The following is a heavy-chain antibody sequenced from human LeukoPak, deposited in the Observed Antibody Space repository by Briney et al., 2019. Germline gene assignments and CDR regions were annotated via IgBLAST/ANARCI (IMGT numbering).Heavy chain of an antibody. CDR1: GFTFSNYG. D-gene: IGHD3-10*02. J-gene: IGHJ6*04. CDR3: AELGITMIGGV. V-gene: IGHV3-30*02. CDR2: IRYDASND. Sequence: GGSLRLSCAASGFTFSNYGMHWVRQAPGKGLEWLAYIRYDASNDYYADSVKGRFTISRDNAKNSLYLQMNSLRAEDTAVYCCAELGITMIGGVWGKGTTVTISS.